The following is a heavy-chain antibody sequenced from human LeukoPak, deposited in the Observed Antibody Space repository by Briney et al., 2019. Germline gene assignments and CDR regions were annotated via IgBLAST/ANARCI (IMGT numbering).Heavy chain of an antibody. D-gene: IGHD2-2*01. CDR3: AKGAPGGVPAAPPQYYYYYMDV. V-gene: IGHV3-30*02. CDR1: GFTFSSYG. Sequence: PGGSLRLSCAASGFTFSSYGMHWVRQAPGKGLEWVAFIRYDGSNKYYADSVKGRFTISRDNSKNTLYLQMNSLRTEDTALYYCAKGAPGGVPAAPPQYYYYYMDVWGKGTTVTVSS. J-gene: IGHJ6*03. CDR2: IRYDGSNK.